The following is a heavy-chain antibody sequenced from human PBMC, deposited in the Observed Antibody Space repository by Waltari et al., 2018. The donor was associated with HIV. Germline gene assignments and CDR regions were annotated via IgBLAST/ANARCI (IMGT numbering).Heavy chain of an antibody. J-gene: IGHJ4*02. D-gene: IGHD1-7*01. CDR1: HDSISHSY. CDR2: LYSTGSA. CDR3: ARGRNSYFDY. Sequence: QVQVQESGPGLVKASETLSLTCTVSHDSISHSYWSWLRQPAGKELEWIGRLYSTGSANYNPSLQSRVTMSVDTSKNQFSLKLISVTAADTAVYYCARGRNSYFDYWGRGTLVTVSS. V-gene: IGHV4-4*07.